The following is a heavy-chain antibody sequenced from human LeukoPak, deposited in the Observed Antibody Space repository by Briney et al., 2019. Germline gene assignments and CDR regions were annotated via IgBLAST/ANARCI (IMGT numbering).Heavy chain of an antibody. V-gene: IGHV1-2*02. CDR1: GYTFTGYY. CDR3: ARGGFDY. J-gene: IGHJ4*02. CDR2: ISPNSDDT. Sequence: ASVKISCKASGYTFTGYYLHWVRQAPGQGLEWMGWISPNSDDTNYAQKFRGRVNMTRDTSISTAYMELSRLRSDDTAIYYCARGGFDYWGQGTLVTVSS.